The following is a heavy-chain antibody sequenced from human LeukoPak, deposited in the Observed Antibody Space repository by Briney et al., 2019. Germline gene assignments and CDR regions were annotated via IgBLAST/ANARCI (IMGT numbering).Heavy chain of an antibody. J-gene: IGHJ3*02. CDR1: GFTFSSYS. CDR3: AREGGIVVVPAAMEDAFDI. CDR2: ISSSSSTI. D-gene: IGHD2-2*01. V-gene: IGHV3-48*02. Sequence: PGGSLRLSCAASGFTFSSYSMNWVRQAPGKGLEWASYISSSSSTIYYADSVKGRFTISRDNAKNSLYLQMNSLRDEDTAVYYCAREGGIVVVPAAMEDAFDIWGQGTMVTVSS.